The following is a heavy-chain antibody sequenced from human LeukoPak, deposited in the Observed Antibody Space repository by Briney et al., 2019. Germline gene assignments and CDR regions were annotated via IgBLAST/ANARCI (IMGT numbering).Heavy chain of an antibody. CDR1: GFAFSTYS. D-gene: IGHD3-10*01. V-gene: IGHV3-48*02. CDR3: ARAYGNFDY. Sequence: GGSLRLSCTASGFAFSTYSMNWVRQAPGRGLEWVSYISGSSSSSDGGAKQYADSVKGRFTISRDNDKNSLYLQMNSLRDEDTAVYYCARAYGNFDYWGQGTLVTVSS. CDR2: ISGSSSSSDGGAK. J-gene: IGHJ4*02.